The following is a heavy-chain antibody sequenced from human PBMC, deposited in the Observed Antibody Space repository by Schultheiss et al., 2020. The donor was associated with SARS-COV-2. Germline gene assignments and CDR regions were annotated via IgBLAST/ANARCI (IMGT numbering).Heavy chain of an antibody. J-gene: IGHJ6*02. CDR2: ISGSGGST. CDR1: GFTFDDYA. D-gene: IGHD5-12*01. V-gene: IGHV3-23*01. CDR3: AKDNSNSGYVDYYYYGMDV. Sequence: GGSLRLSCAASGFTFDDYAMHWVRQAPGKGLEWVSAISGSGGSTYYADSVKGRFTISRDNSKNTLYLQMNSLRAEDTAVYYCAKDNSNSGYVDYYYYGMDVWGQGTTVTVSS.